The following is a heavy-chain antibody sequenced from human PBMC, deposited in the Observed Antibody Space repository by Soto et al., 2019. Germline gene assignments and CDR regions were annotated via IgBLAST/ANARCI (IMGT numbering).Heavy chain of an antibody. CDR2: ISGSGGST. D-gene: IGHD6-19*01. V-gene: IGHV3-23*01. CDR1: GFTFSSYA. CDR3: AKDLIARSGWYSFWSYFQH. J-gene: IGHJ1*01. Sequence: PGGSLRLSCAASGFTFSSYAMSWVRQAPGKGLEWVSAISGSGGSTYYADSVKGRFTISRDNSKNTLYLQMNSLRAEDTAVYYCAKDLIARSGWYSFWSYFQHWGQGTLVTVSS.